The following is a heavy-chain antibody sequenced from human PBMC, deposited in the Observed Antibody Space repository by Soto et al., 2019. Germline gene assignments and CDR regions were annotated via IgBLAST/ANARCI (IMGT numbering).Heavy chain of an antibody. V-gene: IGHV4-34*01. CDR2: INHSGST. Sequence: SETLSLTCGVYGGSFSDYYWSWIRQPPGKGLEWIGEINHSGSTNYNPSLKSRVTISVDTSKNQFSLRLTSVTAADTATYYCAGREYSSSSFHYYYYAMDVWGQGTTVTVSS. J-gene: IGHJ6*02. CDR3: AGREYSSSSFHYYYYAMDV. D-gene: IGHD6-6*01. CDR1: GGSFSDYY.